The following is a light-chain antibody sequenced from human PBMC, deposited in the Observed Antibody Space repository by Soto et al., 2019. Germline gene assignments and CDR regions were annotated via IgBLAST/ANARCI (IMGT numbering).Light chain of an antibody. CDR1: QSISRF. V-gene: IGKV3-11*01. CDR3: QQRAKWPRT. J-gene: IGKJ3*01. CDR2: DTS. Sequence: EVVLTQSPDILSLSPGERATLSCRASQSISRFVAWYQQKPGLAPRLLIYDTSNRATGIPARFSGSGSETDFTLTITSLEPEDFAMYYCQQRAKWPRTFGPGTKVDIK.